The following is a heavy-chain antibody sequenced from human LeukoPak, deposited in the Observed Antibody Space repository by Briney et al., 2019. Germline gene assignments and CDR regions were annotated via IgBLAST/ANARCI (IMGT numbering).Heavy chain of an antibody. CDR2: INPNSGNT. Sequence: ASVKVSCKASGYTFTGYYIHWVRQAPGQGLEWMGWINPNSGNTNYAQRFQGGVTMTRDTSISTAYMELSRLRSADTAVYYCAREADNWNYVRRGLPFDYWGQGTLVTVSS. CDR3: AREADNWNYVRRGLPFDY. V-gene: IGHV1-2*02. J-gene: IGHJ4*02. D-gene: IGHD1-7*01. CDR1: GYTFTGYY.